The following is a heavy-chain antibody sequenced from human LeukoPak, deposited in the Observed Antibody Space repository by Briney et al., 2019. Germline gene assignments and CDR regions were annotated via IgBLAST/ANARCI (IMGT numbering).Heavy chain of an antibody. CDR2: INHSGST. Sequence: SETLSLTCAVYGGSFSGYYWSWIRQPPGKGLEWIGEINHSGSTNYNPSLKSRVTISVDTSKNQFSLKLSSVTAADTAVYYCVTTAGYCSSTSCPPGYGMDVWGKGTTVTVSS. CDR1: GGSFSGYY. J-gene: IGHJ6*04. CDR3: VTTAGYCSSTSCPPGYGMDV. D-gene: IGHD2-2*01. V-gene: IGHV4-34*01.